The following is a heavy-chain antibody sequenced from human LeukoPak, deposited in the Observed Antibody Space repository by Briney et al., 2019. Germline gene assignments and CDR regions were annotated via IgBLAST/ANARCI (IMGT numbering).Heavy chain of an antibody. V-gene: IGHV3-15*01. D-gene: IGHD4-17*01. CDR1: GXTFSNAW. Sequence: GGSLRLSCAASGXTFSNAWMSWVRQAPGKGLEWVGRIKSKTDGGTTDCAAPVKGRFTISRDDSKNTLYLQMNSLKTEDTAVYYCTTYTMTSTLYGYWGQGTLVTVSS. J-gene: IGHJ1*01. CDR2: IKSKTDGGTT. CDR3: TTYTMTSTLYGY.